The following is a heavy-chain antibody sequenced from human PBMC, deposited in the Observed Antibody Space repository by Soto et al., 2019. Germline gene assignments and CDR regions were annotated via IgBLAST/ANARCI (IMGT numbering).Heavy chain of an antibody. CDR1: GGSISSYY. D-gene: IGHD6-19*01. V-gene: IGHV4-59*01. J-gene: IGHJ4*02. Sequence: SETLSLTCTVSGGSISSYYWSWIRQPPGKGVEWIGYIYYSGSTNYNPSLKSRVTISVDTSKNQFSLKLSSVTAADTAVYYCARGGAVAGSDYWGQGTLVTVSS. CDR2: IYYSGST. CDR3: ARGGAVAGSDY.